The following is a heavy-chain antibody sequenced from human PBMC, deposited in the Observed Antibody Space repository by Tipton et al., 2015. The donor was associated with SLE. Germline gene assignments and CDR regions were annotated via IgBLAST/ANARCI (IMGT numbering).Heavy chain of an antibody. CDR2: IYTSGST. CDR1: GGSISSGSYY. Sequence: TLSLTCTVSGGSISSGSYYWSWIRQPAGKGLEWIGRIYTSGSTNYNPSLKSRVTMSVDTSKNQFSLKLSSVTAADTAVYYCARRRAATSFDYWGQGTLVTVSS. J-gene: IGHJ4*02. D-gene: IGHD1-1*01. V-gene: IGHV4-61*02. CDR3: ARRRAATSFDY.